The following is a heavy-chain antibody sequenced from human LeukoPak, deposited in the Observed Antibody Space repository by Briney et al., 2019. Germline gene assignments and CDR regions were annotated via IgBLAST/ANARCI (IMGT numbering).Heavy chain of an antibody. J-gene: IGHJ4*02. D-gene: IGHD3-9*01. CDR2: IKEDGSQK. Sequence: GGSLRLSCAASGFTFSSYWMNWVRQAPGKGLEWVANIKEDGSQKDYVDSVKGRFTISRDNAKNSLYLQMNSLRAEDTAVYYCARVLAGYRDFWGQGTQVIVSS. CDR3: ARVLAGYRDF. V-gene: IGHV3-7*05. CDR1: GFTFSSYW.